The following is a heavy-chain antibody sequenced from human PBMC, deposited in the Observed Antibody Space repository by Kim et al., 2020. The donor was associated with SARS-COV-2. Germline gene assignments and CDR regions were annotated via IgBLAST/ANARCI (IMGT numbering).Heavy chain of an antibody. D-gene: IGHD2-8*01. CDR1: GGSISSYY. CDR2: IYTSGST. J-gene: IGHJ5*02. V-gene: IGHV4-4*07. CDR3: ARLSLGYCTNGVCYSGFDP. Sequence: SETLSLTCTVSGGSISSYYWSWIRQPAGKGLEWIGRIYTSGSTNYNPSLMSRVTMSVDTSKNQFSLKLSSVTAADTAVYYCARLSLGYCTNGVCYSGFDPWGQGTLVTVSS.